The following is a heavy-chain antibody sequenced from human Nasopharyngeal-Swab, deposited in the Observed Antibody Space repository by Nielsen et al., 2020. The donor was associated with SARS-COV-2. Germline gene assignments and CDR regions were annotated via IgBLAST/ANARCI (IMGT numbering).Heavy chain of an antibody. Sequence: SETLSLTCTVSGGSVSSGSYCWSWILQPPGKGLEWIGDIYYSGSTNCNPSLKSRVTISVDTSKNQFSLKLSSVTAADTAVYYCARDPLVPAASDAFDIWGQGTTVTVSS. CDR2: IYYSGST. CDR1: GGSVSSGSYC. D-gene: IGHD2-2*01. V-gene: IGHV4-61*01. CDR3: ARDPLVPAASDAFDI. J-gene: IGHJ3*02.